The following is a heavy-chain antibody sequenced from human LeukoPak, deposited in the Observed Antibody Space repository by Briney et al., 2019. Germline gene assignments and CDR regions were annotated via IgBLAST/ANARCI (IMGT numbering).Heavy chain of an antibody. CDR2: IYSGGST. Sequence: GGSLRLSCAASGFTFSSYGMSWVRQAPGKGLEWVSIIYSGGSTFYADSVKGRFTISRDNSKDTLYLQMNSLRAEDTAVYYCARGGSYLSAFDIWGQGTMVTVSS. D-gene: IGHD1-26*01. CDR1: GFTFSSYG. V-gene: IGHV3-53*01. CDR3: ARGGSYLSAFDI. J-gene: IGHJ3*02.